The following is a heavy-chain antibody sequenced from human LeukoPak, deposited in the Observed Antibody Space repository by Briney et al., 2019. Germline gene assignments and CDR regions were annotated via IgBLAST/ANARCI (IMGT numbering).Heavy chain of an antibody. D-gene: IGHD3-22*01. V-gene: IGHV3-21*01. CDR1: GFTFGSYS. CDR2: ISSSSSYI. Sequence: PGGSLRLSCAASGFTFGSYSMNWVRQAPGKGLEWVSSISSSSSYIYYADSVKGRFTISRDNAKNSLYLQMNSLRAEDTAVYYCARENYYDSSGYQGGFDYWGQGTLVTVSS. J-gene: IGHJ4*02. CDR3: ARENYYDSSGYQGGFDY.